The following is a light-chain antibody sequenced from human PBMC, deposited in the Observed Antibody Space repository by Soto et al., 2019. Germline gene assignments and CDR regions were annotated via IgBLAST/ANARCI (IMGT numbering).Light chain of an antibody. CDR2: KAS. CDR1: QSIGNW. V-gene: IGKV1-5*03. J-gene: IGKJ2*01. Sequence: DIQMTQSPSTLSASVGDRVIITCRASQSIGNWLAWYQQKPGKAPNLLIYKASSLESGVPSRFSGSGSGTEFTLTISSLQPDDFATYYCQQYNSSFGQGTKVDIK. CDR3: QQYNSS.